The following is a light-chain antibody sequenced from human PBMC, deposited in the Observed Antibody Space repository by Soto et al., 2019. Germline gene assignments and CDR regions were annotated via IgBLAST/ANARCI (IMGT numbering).Light chain of an antibody. CDR3: QQYGSSPLT. CDR2: GAS. V-gene: IGKV3-20*01. J-gene: IGKJ4*01. CDR1: QSVSSN. Sequence: DIAMTHSPATLSVSPWKSATLFCRASQSVSSNLAWYQQKPGQAPRLLIYGASSRATGVPDRFSGSGSGTDFTLTISRLEPEDFAVYYCQQYGSSPLTFGGGTKVDIK.